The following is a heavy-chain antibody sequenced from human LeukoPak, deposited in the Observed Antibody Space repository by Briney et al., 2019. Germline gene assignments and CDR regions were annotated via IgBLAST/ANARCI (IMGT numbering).Heavy chain of an antibody. D-gene: IGHD3-22*01. CDR1: GGSISSYY. CDR3: ASVGNGYYSGSFDY. Sequence: SETLSLTCTVSGGSISSYYWSWIRQPPGKGLEWIGYIYYSGSTNYNPSLKSRVTISVDTSKNQFSLKLSSVTAADTAVYYCASVGNGYYSGSFDYWGQGTLVTVSS. CDR2: IYYSGST. V-gene: IGHV4-59*01. J-gene: IGHJ4*02.